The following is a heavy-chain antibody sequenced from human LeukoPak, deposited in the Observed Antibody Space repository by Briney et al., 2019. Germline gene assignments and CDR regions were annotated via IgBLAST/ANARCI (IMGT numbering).Heavy chain of an antibody. D-gene: IGHD3-10*01. V-gene: IGHV3-23*01. Sequence: PGGSLRLACAASGFTFSSYAMSWVRQAPGKGLEWVSAISGSGGSTYYADSVKGRFTISRDNSKNTLYLQMNSLRAEDTAVYYCANSPPTYYYGSGSSKDYWGQGTLVTDSS. J-gene: IGHJ4*02. CDR2: ISGSGGST. CDR3: ANSPPTYYYGSGSSKDY. CDR1: GFTFSSYA.